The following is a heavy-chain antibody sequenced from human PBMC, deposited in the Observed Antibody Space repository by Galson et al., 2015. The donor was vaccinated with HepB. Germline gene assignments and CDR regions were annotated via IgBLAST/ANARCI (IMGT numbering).Heavy chain of an antibody. CDR3: ARGVGDY. CDR1: GFTFSSYG. J-gene: IGHJ4*02. D-gene: IGHD1-26*01. Sequence: SLRLSCAASGFTFSSYGMHWVRQAPGKGLEWVAIISYDGSNKYYAESVKGRFTISRDNSKNTLYLQMNSLRAEDTAVYYCARGVGDYWGQGTLVTVSS. V-gene: IGHV3-30*03. CDR2: ISYDGSNK.